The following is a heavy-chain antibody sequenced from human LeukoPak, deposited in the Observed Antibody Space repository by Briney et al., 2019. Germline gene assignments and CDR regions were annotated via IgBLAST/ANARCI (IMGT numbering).Heavy chain of an antibody. CDR1: GDYINSGYF. CDR2: ISYTGTN. CDR3: ARGNDHFDF. J-gene: IGHJ4*02. V-gene: IGHV4-31*03. Sequence: PSQTLSLTCTVSGDYINSGYFWNWIRRRPGTALEWIGYISYTGTNYYNPSLRNRLAMSVDTSKNQFSLKLSSVTAADTAVYYCARGNDHFDFWGQGSLVTVSS.